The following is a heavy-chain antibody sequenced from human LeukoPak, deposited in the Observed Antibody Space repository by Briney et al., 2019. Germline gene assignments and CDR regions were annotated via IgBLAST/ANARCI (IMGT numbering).Heavy chain of an antibody. CDR1: GGTFSSYA. Sequence: ASVKLSCKASGGTFSSYAISWVRQAPGQGLEWMGGIIPIFGTANYAQKFQGRVTITADESTSTAYMELSSLRSEDTAVYYCARGTIENFVRTGIAAAGPYFDYWGQGTLVTVSS. CDR3: ARGTIENFVRTGIAAAGPYFDY. D-gene: IGHD6-13*01. CDR2: IIPIFGTA. J-gene: IGHJ4*02. V-gene: IGHV1-69*13.